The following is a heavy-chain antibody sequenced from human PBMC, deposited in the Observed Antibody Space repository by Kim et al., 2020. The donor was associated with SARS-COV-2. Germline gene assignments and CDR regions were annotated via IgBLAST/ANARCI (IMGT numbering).Heavy chain of an antibody. J-gene: IGHJ6*02. CDR1: GFTFSNYG. D-gene: IGHD3-16*01. V-gene: IGHV3-7*01. Sequence: GGSLRLSCAASGFTFSNYGMPWVRQAPGKGLEWVANIKKEGSEKYYVDSVKGRFTISRDNARNSLYLQMNKLRAEDTAVYYCARGWGMDVWGQGTTVTVS. CDR2: IKKEGSEK. CDR3: ARGWGMDV.